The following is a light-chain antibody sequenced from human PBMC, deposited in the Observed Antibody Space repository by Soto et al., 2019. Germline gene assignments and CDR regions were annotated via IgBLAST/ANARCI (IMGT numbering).Light chain of an antibody. Sequence: QSVLTQPPSASGTPGQRVTISCSGSSSNIGTNYVYWYHQLPGTAPKLIIYRNNQRPSGVPDRFSGSKSGTSASLAISGLRSEDEADYYCATWDDSLNGRVFGGGTKVTVL. V-gene: IGLV1-47*01. J-gene: IGLJ1*01. CDR2: RNN. CDR3: ATWDDSLNGRV. CDR1: SSNIGTNY.